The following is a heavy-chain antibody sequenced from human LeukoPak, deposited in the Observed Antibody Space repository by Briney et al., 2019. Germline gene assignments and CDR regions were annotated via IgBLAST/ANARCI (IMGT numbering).Heavy chain of an antibody. CDR3: AKDAYQGSSHDY. D-gene: IGHD6-6*01. Sequence: GGSLTLSCAASGFTFSSYWMHWVRQAPGKGLVWVSRINTDGSDTTYADSVKGRFTISRDNSKNTLYLQMNSLRAEDTAVYYCAKDAYQGSSHDYWGQGTLVTVSS. V-gene: IGHV3-74*01. J-gene: IGHJ4*02. CDR2: INTDGSDT. CDR1: GFTFSSYW.